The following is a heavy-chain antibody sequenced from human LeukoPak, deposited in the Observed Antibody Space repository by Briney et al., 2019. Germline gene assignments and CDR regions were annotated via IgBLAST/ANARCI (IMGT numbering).Heavy chain of an antibody. Sequence: SETLSLTCAVSGGSISSGGYSWSWIRQPPGKGLEWIGYIYHSGSTYYNPSLKSRVTISVDRSKNQFSLKLSSVTAADTAVYYCARSDYYDSIDSWGRGTLVTVSS. CDR3: ARSDYYDSIDS. V-gene: IGHV4-30-2*01. D-gene: IGHD3-22*01. J-gene: IGHJ5*01. CDR2: IYHSGST. CDR1: GGSISSGGYS.